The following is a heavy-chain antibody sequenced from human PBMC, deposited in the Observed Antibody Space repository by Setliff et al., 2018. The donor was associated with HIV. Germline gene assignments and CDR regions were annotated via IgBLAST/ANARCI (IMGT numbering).Heavy chain of an antibody. CDR3: ARRRDGYNSAPWRNDY. CDR2: VFYSGSA. J-gene: IGHJ4*02. Sequence: PSETLSLTCAVSAGSISSYYWSWIRQPPGKGLEWIGYVFYSGSANYNPSLKSRVTISVDTSKNQFSLKLRSVTAADTAVYYCARRRDGYNSAPWRNDYWGQGTLVTVSS. D-gene: IGHD5-12*01. CDR1: AGSISSYY. V-gene: IGHV4-59*08.